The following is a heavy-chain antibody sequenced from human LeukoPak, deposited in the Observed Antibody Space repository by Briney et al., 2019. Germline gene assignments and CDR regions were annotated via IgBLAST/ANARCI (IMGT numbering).Heavy chain of an antibody. Sequence: PGGSLRLSCTTSGFTLSSFTMSWVRQSTGKGLEWVSRINYNSANKWHADSVKGRFTISRDNSKNTLYLQMHSLRVDDTALYYCTKRRPSGSVTVDEYWGQGALVTVSS. D-gene: IGHD2-21*02. J-gene: IGHJ4*02. CDR1: GFTLSSFT. CDR2: INYNSANK. CDR3: TKRRPSGSVTVDEY. V-gene: IGHV3-23*01.